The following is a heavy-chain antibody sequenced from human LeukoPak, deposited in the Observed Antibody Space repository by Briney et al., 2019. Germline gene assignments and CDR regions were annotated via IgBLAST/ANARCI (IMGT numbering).Heavy chain of an antibody. Sequence: GGSLRLSCAASGFTFSTYGMYWVRQAPGKGLEWVAVISFDGSNKYYVDSVKGRFTISRDNSKNTLYLQMNSLRAEDTAVYYCAKGSSEQWLVLDYWGQGTLVTVFS. CDR1: GFTFSTYG. V-gene: IGHV3-30*18. CDR3: AKGSSEQWLVLDY. CDR2: ISFDGSNK. J-gene: IGHJ4*02. D-gene: IGHD6-19*01.